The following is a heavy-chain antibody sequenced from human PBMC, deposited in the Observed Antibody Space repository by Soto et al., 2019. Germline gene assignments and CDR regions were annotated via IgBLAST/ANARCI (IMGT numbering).Heavy chain of an antibody. CDR3: ARGGTSRGCISGGCYFDY. Sequence: SETLSLTCAVYGGSFSGYYWSWIRHPPGKGLEWIGEINHSGSTNYNPSLKSRVTISVDTSKNQFSLKLSSVTAADTAVYYCARGGTSRGCISGGCYFDYWGQGTLVTVSS. CDR1: GGSFSGYY. V-gene: IGHV4-34*01. J-gene: IGHJ4*02. D-gene: IGHD6-19*01. CDR2: INHSGST.